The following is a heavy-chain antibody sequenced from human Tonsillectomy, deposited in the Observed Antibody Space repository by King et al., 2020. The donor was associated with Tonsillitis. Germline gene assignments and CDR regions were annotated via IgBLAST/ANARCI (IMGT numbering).Heavy chain of an antibody. V-gene: IGHV1-18*01. CDR2: ISTYNGNT. CDR1: GSTFISYA. J-gene: IGHJ4*02. CDR3: ATLSGFSIDY. Sequence: QLVQSGAEVKKPGASVKVSCKTSGSTFISYAITWVRQAPGQGLEWMGWISTYNGNTNYLQNLQGRVTLTTDSSTSTVYMELGNLRSDDTAVYYCATLSGFSIDYWGQGTLVTVSS. D-gene: IGHD5-12*01.